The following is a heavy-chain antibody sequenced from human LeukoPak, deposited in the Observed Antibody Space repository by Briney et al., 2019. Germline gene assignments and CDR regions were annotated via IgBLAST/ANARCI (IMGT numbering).Heavy chain of an antibody. CDR1: GFTVSSNY. D-gene: IGHD6-13*01. Sequence: PGGSLRLSCAASGFTVSSNYMSWVRQAPGKGLEWVSVIYSGGSTYYADSVKGRFTISRDNAKNSLYLQMNSLRAEDTAVYYCARAFGLHGSSWFASDYYYGMDVWGQGTTVTVSS. CDR3: ARAFGLHGSSWFASDYYYGMDV. V-gene: IGHV3-66*01. J-gene: IGHJ6*02. CDR2: IYSGGST.